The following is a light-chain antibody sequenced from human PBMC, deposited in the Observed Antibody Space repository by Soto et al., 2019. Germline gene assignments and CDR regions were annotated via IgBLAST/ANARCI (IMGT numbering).Light chain of an antibody. J-gene: IGLJ1*01. Sequence: QSALTQPASVSGSPGQSITISCTGTSSDVGAYNYVSWYQQHPGKAPRLMISEVSNRPSGVSNRFSGSKSGNSASLTISGRQDEDEADYYCSSYTGSSTLYVFGTGTKLTVL. CDR3: SSYTGSSTLYV. CDR2: EVS. CDR1: SSDVGAYNY. V-gene: IGLV2-14*01.